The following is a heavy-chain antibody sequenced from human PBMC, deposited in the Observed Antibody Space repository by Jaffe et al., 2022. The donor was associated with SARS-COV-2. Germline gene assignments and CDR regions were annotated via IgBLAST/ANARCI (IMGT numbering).Heavy chain of an antibody. Sequence: EVQLVESGGGLVQPGGSLRLSCAASGFIFSSYVMHWVRQAPGKGLEYVSGISIMGGSTYYANSVKGRFTISRDKFKNTLYLQMDSLRAEDMAVYYCARESNRFPTVRGKCFDHWGQGTLVTVSS. D-gene: IGHD3-10*01. V-gene: IGHV3-64*01. CDR2: ISIMGGST. CDR1: GFIFSSYV. CDR3: ARESNRFPTVRGKCFDH. J-gene: IGHJ4*02.